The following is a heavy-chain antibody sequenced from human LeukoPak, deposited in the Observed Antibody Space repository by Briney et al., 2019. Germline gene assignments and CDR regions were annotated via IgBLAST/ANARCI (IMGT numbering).Heavy chain of an antibody. CDR1: GFTFSSYS. CDR2: IISSSSTI. V-gene: IGHV3-48*01. J-gene: IGHJ3*02. D-gene: IGHD3-3*01. CDR3: ARTYDFWSGYFKHAFDI. Sequence: PGGSLRLSCAASGFTFSSYSMNWVRRAPGKGREWVSYIISSSSTIYYADSVKGRFTISRENAKNSLYLQMNSLRAEDTAVYYCARTYDFWSGYFKHAFDIWGQGTMVTVSS.